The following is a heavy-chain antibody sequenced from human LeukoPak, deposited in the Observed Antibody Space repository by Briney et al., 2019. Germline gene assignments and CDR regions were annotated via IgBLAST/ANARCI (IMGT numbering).Heavy chain of an antibody. CDR3: AREGGGYSSSWYPTHDAFDI. CDR2: ISSNGGST. V-gene: IGHV3-64*01. D-gene: IGHD6-13*01. J-gene: IGHJ3*02. Sequence: GSLRLSCAASGFTFSSYAMHWVRQAPGKGLEYVSAISSNGGSTYYANSVKGRFTISRDNSKNTLYLQMGSLRAEDMAVYYCAREGGGYSSSWYPTHDAFDIWGQGTMVTVSS. CDR1: GFTFSSYA.